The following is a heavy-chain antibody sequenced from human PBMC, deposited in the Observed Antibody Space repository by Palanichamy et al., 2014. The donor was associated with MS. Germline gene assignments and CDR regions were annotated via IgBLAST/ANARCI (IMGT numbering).Heavy chain of an antibody. CDR1: GFTFSSYA. J-gene: IGHJ4*02. V-gene: IGHV3-23*01. CDR3: AKSRGAAGATDYFDY. CDR2: ISVSGGSA. Sequence: EVQLLESWGRLGTAWGSLRLSCAASGFTFSSYAMRWVRQAPGKGLEWVSAISVSGGSAYYADSVKGRFTISRDNSKNTLYLQMNSLRAEDTAVYYCAKSRGAAGATDYFDYWGQGTLVTVSS. D-gene: IGHD1-26*01.